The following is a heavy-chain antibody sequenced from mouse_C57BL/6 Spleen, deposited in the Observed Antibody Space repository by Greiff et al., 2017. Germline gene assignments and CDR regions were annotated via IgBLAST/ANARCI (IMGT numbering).Heavy chain of an antibody. CDR3: SRHEDWYYGCEGFDY. V-gene: IGHV1-62-2*01. D-gene: IGHD2-2*01. CDR1: GYTFTEYT. Sequence: QVQLQQSGAELVKPGASVKLSCKASGYTFTEYTINWVKQRSGQGLEWIGWFYPGSGSIKYNEKFQDKATLTADKYSSPVYMELSSLTSEDSAVYFFSRHEDWYYGCEGFDYWSQGTTLTVSS. J-gene: IGHJ2*01. CDR2: FYPGSGSI.